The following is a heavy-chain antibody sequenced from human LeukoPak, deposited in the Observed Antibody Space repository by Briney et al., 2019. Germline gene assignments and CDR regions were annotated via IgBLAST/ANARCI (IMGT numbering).Heavy chain of an antibody. J-gene: IGHJ5*02. CDR1: GFTFSSYA. CDR2: ISGSGGST. V-gene: IGHV3-23*01. CDR3: AKDPTTVVTNNWFDP. Sequence: PGGSLRLSRAASGFTFSSYAMSWVRQAPGKGLEWVSAISGSGGSTYYADSVKGRFTISRDNSKNTLYLQMNSLRAEDTAVYYCAKDPTTVVTNNWFDPWGQGTLVTVSS. D-gene: IGHD4-23*01.